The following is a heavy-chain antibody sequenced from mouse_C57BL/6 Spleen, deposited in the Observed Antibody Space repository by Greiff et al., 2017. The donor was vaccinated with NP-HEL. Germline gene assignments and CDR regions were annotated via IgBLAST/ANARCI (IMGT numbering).Heavy chain of an antibody. CDR2: INPNNGGT. CDR3: ASQIYYDYEYYFDY. D-gene: IGHD2-4*01. CDR1: GYTFTDYY. Sequence: EVQLQQSGPELVKPGASVKISCKASGYTFTDYYMNWVKQSHGKSLEWIGDINPNNGGTSYNQKFKGKATLTVDKSSSTAYMELRSLTSEDSAVYYCASQIYYDYEYYFDYWGQGTTLTVSS. V-gene: IGHV1-26*01. J-gene: IGHJ2*01.